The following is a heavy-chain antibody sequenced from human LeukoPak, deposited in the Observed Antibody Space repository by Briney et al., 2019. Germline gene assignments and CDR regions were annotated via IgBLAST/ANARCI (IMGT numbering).Heavy chain of an antibody. J-gene: IGHJ4*02. CDR1: GGSISSYY. V-gene: IGHV4-59*01. D-gene: IGHD6-25*01. Sequence: PSETLSLTCTVSGGSISSYYWSWIRQPPGKGLEWIGYLFYSGNTNSNPSLKSRVTISADTSKNQFSLRLNSVTAADTAVYYCARRRGGFSGGNFDYWGQGILVTVSS. CDR3: ARRRGGFSGGNFDY. CDR2: LFYSGNT.